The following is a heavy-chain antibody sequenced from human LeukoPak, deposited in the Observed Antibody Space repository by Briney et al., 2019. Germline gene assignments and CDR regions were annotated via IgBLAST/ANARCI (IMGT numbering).Heavy chain of an antibody. Sequence: PGGSLRLSCAASGFTFSSYWMTWVRQAPGKGLEWVANIKQDGSEKYYVDSVKGRFTISRDNAKNSLYLQMNSLRAEDTAVYYCARGLQISSSAFDIWGQGTMVTVSS. V-gene: IGHV3-7*03. D-gene: IGHD6-13*01. CDR1: GFTFSSYW. CDR3: ARGLQISSSAFDI. J-gene: IGHJ3*02. CDR2: IKQDGSEK.